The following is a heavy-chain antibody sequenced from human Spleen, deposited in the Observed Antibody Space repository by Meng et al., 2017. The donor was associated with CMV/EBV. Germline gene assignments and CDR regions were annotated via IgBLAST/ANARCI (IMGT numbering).Heavy chain of an antibody. CDR3: ARVLDYILDY. J-gene: IGHJ4*02. D-gene: IGHD3/OR15-3a*01. Sequence: QVQPQESGPGLVKPSDTSSSSCTVVGASIISSSYSWGWIRQPPGKGLQWIGTIYYSGSTYYNPSLKSRVTISVDTSKNQFSLKLTSVTAADTAVYYCARVLDYILDYWGQGTLVTVSS. CDR1: GASIISSSYS. V-gene: IGHV4-39*07. CDR2: IYYSGST.